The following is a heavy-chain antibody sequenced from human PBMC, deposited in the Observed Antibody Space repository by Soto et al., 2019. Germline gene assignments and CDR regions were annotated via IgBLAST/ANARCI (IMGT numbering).Heavy chain of an antibody. D-gene: IGHD3-22*01. J-gene: IGHJ5*02. CDR1: GFTFSDYY. Sequence: KFGVSLRLSCAASGFTFSDYYMSWIRQAPGKGLEWLSYISGSSDNTNYADSVKGRFTISRDNAKKSLYLEMNSLRAEDTSVYYCATLTMMTSGQGTLVTV. CDR2: ISGSSDNT. CDR3: ATLTMMT. V-gene: IGHV3-11*06.